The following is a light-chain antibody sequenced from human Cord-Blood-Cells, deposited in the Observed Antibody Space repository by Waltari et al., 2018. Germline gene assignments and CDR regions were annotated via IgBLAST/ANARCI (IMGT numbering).Light chain of an antibody. V-gene: IGKV1-13*02. CDR3: QQFNSYPLT. J-gene: IGKJ4*01. Sequence: ANQLTQSPSSLSASVGDRVTTTCRARQGISSALAWYQQKTGKAPKLLVYDASSLESGVPSRFSGSGSGTDFTLTISSLQPEDFATYYCQQFNSYPLTFGGGTKVEIK. CDR1: QGISSA. CDR2: DAS.